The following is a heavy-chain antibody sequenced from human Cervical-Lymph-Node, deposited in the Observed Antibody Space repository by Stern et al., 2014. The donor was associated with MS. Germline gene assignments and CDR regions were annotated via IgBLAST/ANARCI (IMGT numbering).Heavy chain of an antibody. CDR2: IYYSGST. J-gene: IGHJ5*02. V-gene: IGHV4-59*01. Sequence: QVPLQESGPGLVKPSETLSLTCTVSGGSISSYYWSWIRQPQGKGMAWIGYIYYSGSTNYNPSLKSRVTISVDTSKNQFSLKLSSVTAADTAVYYCARDLTRTLLRAWGQGTLVTVSS. CDR1: GGSISSYY. CDR3: ARDLTRTLLRA. D-gene: IGHD3-3*01.